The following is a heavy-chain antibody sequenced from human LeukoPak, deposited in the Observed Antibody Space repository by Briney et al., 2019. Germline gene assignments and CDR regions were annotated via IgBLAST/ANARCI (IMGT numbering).Heavy chain of an antibody. Sequence: SETLSLTCTLSGGSTSSGGYCWSWIRQHPGEGLEWIGYIFYSGSTYYSPSLKSRVTISVDTSKNQFSLKLSSVTAADTAVYYCARAFSSGYYYFDYWGQGTLVTVSS. D-gene: IGHD3-22*01. J-gene: IGHJ4*02. V-gene: IGHV4-31*03. CDR2: IFYSGST. CDR3: ARAFSSGYYYFDY. CDR1: GGSTSSGGYC.